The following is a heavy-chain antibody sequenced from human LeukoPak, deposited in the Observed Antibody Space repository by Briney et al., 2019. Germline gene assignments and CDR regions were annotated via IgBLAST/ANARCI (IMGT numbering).Heavy chain of an antibody. Sequence: SETLSLTCAVSGGSISSGGYSWSWIRQPPGKGLGWIGYIYYSGSTYYNPSLKSRVTISVDTSKNQFSLKLSSVTAADTAVYYCARGEYNWFDPWGQGTLVTVSS. CDR2: IYYSGST. J-gene: IGHJ5*02. V-gene: IGHV4-30-4*07. CDR1: GGSISSGGYS. CDR3: ARGEYNWFDP. D-gene: IGHD3-10*01.